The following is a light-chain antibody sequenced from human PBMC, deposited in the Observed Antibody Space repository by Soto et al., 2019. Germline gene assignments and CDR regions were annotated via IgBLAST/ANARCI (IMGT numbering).Light chain of an antibody. CDR1: QSVSSY. CDR3: QQRSNWPLYT. Sequence: EIVLTQSPATLYLSPGEKATLSCRASQSVSSYLAWYQQKPGQAPRLLIYDASNRATGIPARFSGSGSGTDFTLTISSLEPEDFAVYYCQQRSNWPLYTFGQGTKLEIK. J-gene: IGKJ2*01. CDR2: DAS. V-gene: IGKV3-11*01.